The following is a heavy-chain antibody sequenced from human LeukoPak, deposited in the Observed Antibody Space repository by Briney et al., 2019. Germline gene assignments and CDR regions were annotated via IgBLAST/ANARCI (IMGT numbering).Heavy chain of an antibody. V-gene: IGHV1-8*01. D-gene: IGHD3-22*01. Sequence: ASVKVSSKASGYTFTSYDINWVRQATGQGLEWMGWMNPNSGNTGYAQKFQGRVTMTRNTSISTAYMELSSLRSEDTAVYYCARVRAAYYYDSSGYFDYWGQGTLVTVSS. CDR3: ARVRAAYYYDSSGYFDY. J-gene: IGHJ4*02. CDR1: GYTFTSYD. CDR2: MNPNSGNT.